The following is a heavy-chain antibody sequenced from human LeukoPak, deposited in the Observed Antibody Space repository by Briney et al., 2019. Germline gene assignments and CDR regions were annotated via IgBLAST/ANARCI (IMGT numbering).Heavy chain of an antibody. V-gene: IGHV4-34*01. J-gene: IGHJ4*02. CDR1: GGSFSGYY. CDR2: INHSGST. Sequence: SETLSLTCAVYGGSFSGYYWSWIRQPPGKGLDWIGEINHSGSTNYNPSLKSRVTISVDTSKNQFSLKLSSVTAADTAVYYCARWRDPLYYFDYWGQGTLVTVSS. D-gene: IGHD2-21*01. CDR3: ARWRDPLYYFDY.